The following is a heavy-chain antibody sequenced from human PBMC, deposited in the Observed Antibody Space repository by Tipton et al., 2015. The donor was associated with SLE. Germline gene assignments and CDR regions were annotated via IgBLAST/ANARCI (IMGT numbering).Heavy chain of an antibody. D-gene: IGHD1/OR15-1a*01. V-gene: IGHV3-23*01. Sequence: GSLRLSCAASGFTFNIHAMTWVRQAPGKGLEWVSGISGGRTYYADFVKGRFSISRDNSKNTLYLQMNSLRAEDTAIYYCAMRRGTADAFSYFDYWGQGVLVTVSS. J-gene: IGHJ4*02. CDR1: GFTFNIHA. CDR2: ISGGRT. CDR3: AMRRGTADAFSYFDY.